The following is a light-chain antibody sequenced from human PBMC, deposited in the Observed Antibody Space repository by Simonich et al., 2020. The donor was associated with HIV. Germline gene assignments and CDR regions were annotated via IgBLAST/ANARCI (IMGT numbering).Light chain of an antibody. V-gene: IGKV2D-29*02. Sequence: IVMTQSPLSLPVTPGEPAAISCRSSPSLLHSNGYNYLYWYLQKPVQSPQLLFYEVSNRFSGVPDRFSGNGSGTDFPLRISRVEAEDVGVYYCMQGIQLPPITFGQGTRLEIK. CDR2: EVS. CDR3: MQGIQLPPIT. CDR1: PSLLHSNGYNY. J-gene: IGKJ5*01.